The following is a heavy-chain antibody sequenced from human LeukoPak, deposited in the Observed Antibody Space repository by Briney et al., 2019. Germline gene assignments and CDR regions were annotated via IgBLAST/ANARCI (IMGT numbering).Heavy chain of an antibody. CDR1: GDSISNFA. CDR3: ARDSGTYYYDTSGYYSLPFDY. Sequence: ASVKVSCKASGDSISNFAVSWVRQAPGQGLEWMGGIIPIFGTANYAQKFQGRVTITADESTSTAYMELSSLRSEDTAMYYCARDSGTYYYDTSGYYSLPFDYWGQGTLVTVSS. D-gene: IGHD3-22*01. V-gene: IGHV1-69*13. CDR2: IIPIFGTA. J-gene: IGHJ4*02.